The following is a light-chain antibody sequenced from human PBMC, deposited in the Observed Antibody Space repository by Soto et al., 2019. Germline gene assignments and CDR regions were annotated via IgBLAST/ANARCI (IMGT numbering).Light chain of an antibody. CDR2: TVS. CDR1: QSLVYSDGYAY. V-gene: IGKV2-30*01. Sequence: DVVMTQSPLSLPVTLGQPASISCRSSQSLVYSDGYAYLNWFHQRPGQSPRRLIYTVSKRDSGVPDRFSGSGSGTDFTLRISRVEAEDVGVYYCMQGTHWPPTFGQGTKVEIK. J-gene: IGKJ1*01. CDR3: MQGTHWPPT.